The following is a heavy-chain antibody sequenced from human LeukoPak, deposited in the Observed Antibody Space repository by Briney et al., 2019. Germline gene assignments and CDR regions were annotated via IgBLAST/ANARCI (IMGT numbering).Heavy chain of an antibody. CDR3: ARRIASAGTAGFDF. D-gene: IGHD6-13*01. Sequence: ETLSLTCTVSGGSISSYYWSWIRQPAGKGLEWIGRIYSTGSTNYNLSLKSRVTMSVDTSKNQFSLRLRSVAAADTAVYYCARRIASAGTAGFDFWGQGALVTVSS. CDR2: IYSTGST. CDR1: GGSISSYY. V-gene: IGHV4-4*07. J-gene: IGHJ4*02.